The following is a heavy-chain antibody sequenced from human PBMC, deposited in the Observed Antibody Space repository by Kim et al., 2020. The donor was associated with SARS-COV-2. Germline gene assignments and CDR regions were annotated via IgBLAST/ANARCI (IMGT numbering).Heavy chain of an antibody. CDR2: INAGNGNT. D-gene: IGHD4-17*01. Sequence: ASVKVSCKASGYTFTSYAMHWVRQAPGQRLEWMGWINAGNGNTKYSQKFQGRVTITRDTSASTAYMELSSLRSEDTAVYYCAREPDDYGDQLNYYGMDVWVQGTTVTVSS. CDR1: GYTFTSYA. J-gene: IGHJ6*02. CDR3: AREPDDYGDQLNYYGMDV. V-gene: IGHV1-3*01.